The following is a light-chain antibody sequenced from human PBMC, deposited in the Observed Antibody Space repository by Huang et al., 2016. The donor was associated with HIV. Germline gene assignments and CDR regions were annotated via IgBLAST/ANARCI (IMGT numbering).Light chain of an antibody. Sequence: DIVMTQSPLSLPVTPGEPASISCRSSQSLLHSNGYNYLYWYLQRPGQFPHLLIYLGSKRASGVPDRISGSGSGTDFTLKISKVEAEDVGIYYCMQTLQTPLTFGPGTKVDIK. J-gene: IGKJ3*01. CDR3: MQTLQTPLT. CDR2: LGS. CDR1: QSLLHSNGYNY. V-gene: IGKV2-28*01.